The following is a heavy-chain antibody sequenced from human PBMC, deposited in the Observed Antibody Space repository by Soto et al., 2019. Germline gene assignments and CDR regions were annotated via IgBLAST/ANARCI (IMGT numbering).Heavy chain of an antibody. D-gene: IGHD1-20*01. CDR2: IDPIVDTS. Sequence: QVRLEQSGAEVKKPGSSVRVSCQASGGALTSYPIHWVRQAPGQGLEWMGVIDPIVDTSNLAENFKTRLTLTADTSAKTVYMDLTSLRSDDTAIYFCATYPRPYKWTDIWGRGTQLTVSS. V-gene: IGHV1-69*06. CDR3: ATYPRPYKWTDI. CDR1: GGALTSYP. J-gene: IGHJ4*02.